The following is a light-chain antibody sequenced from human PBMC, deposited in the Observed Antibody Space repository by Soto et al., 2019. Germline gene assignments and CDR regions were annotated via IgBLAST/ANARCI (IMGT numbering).Light chain of an antibody. CDR2: DAS. J-gene: IGKJ4*01. Sequence: EIVLTHSPATLSFSPVERATLSCRASQSVSSYLAWYQQKPGQAPRLLIYDASNRATGIPARFSGSGSGTDFTLTISSLEPEDFAVYYCQQRGDWPPTFGGGTKVDIK. CDR3: QQRGDWPPT. CDR1: QSVSSY. V-gene: IGKV3-11*01.